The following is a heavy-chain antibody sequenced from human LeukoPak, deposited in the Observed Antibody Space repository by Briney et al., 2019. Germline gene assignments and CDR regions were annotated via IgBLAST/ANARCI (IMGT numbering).Heavy chain of an antibody. CDR3: ATLSDWNFCYSYGLEV. V-gene: IGHV3-48*03. CDR2: PGRYGVTT. D-gene: IGHD1-1*01. J-gene: IGHJ6*04. CDR1: GFTLSNYE. Sequence: AGYLSLSCSASGFTLSNYEMNWVPQGQGQGLEGVAYPGRYGVTTYYADSAKGRFTTSGDDAKNSLNLQMNSLRAEDTAVYYCATLSDWNFCYSYGLEVWGKGTTVTV.